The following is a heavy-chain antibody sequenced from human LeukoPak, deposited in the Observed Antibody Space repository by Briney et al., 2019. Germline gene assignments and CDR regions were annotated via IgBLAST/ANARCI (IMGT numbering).Heavy chain of an antibody. CDR3: ARGLSNAWEVQAY. D-gene: IGHD1-26*01. Sequence: SETLSLTCTVSGGSITSGSYFWTWIRQPAGKGLEWLGRMQTNGNTNYNPSLKSRVAISIDTSKNQFSLQLSSVTAADTADYYCARGLSNAWEVQAYWGQGTLVTVSS. V-gene: IGHV4-61*02. CDR1: GGSITSGSYF. CDR2: MQTNGNT. J-gene: IGHJ4*02.